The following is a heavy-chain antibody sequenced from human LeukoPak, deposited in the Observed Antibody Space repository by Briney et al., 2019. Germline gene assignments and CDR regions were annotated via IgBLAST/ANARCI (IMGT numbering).Heavy chain of an antibody. Sequence: PGGSLRLSCAASGFTFSSYAMHWVRQAPGKGLEWVAVISYDGSNKYYADSVKGRFTISRDNSKNTLYLQMNSLRAEDTAVYYCAREKGGLRRPLDIWGQGTMVTVSS. V-gene: IGHV3-30-3*01. J-gene: IGHJ3*02. CDR1: GFTFSSYA. D-gene: IGHD3-16*01. CDR2: ISYDGSNK. CDR3: AREKGGLRRPLDI.